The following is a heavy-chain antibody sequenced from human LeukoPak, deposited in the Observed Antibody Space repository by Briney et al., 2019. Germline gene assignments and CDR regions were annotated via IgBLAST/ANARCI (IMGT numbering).Heavy chain of an antibody. D-gene: IGHD4-17*01. Sequence: GRSLRLSCTASGFTFSAYAMMWVRQAPGKGPEWVSAIRGGGGSAFYADSVKGRFTISRNNSKYTLFLQMNSLRAEDTAVYYCARDPNGDYIGAFDMWGPGTMVTVSS. V-gene: IGHV3-23*01. J-gene: IGHJ3*02. CDR2: IRGGGGSA. CDR3: ARDPNGDYIGAFDM. CDR1: GFTFSAYA.